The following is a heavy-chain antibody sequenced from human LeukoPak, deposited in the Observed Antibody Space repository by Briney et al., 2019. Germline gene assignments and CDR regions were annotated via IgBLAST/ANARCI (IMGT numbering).Heavy chain of an antibody. CDR2: IDPGDSHT. D-gene: IGHD3-16*01. Sequence: GESLKISCKGSGYSFATYWISWVRQMPGKGLEWMGRIDPGDSHTTYSPSFQGHVTISADKSSTTAYLQWSSLNASDTAMYYCGTISSYGVDHWGQGTLVTVSS. J-gene: IGHJ4*02. V-gene: IGHV5-10-1*01. CDR3: GTISSYGVDH. CDR1: GYSFATYW.